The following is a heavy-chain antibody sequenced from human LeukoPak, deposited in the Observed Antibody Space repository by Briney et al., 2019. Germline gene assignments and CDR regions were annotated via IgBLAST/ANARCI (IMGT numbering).Heavy chain of an antibody. CDR2: IKQDGSEK. V-gene: IGHV3-7*01. Sequence: GGSLRLSCAASGFTSSSYWMSWVRQAPGKGLEWVANIKQDGSEKYYVDSVKGRFTISRDNAKNSLYLQMNSLRAEDTAVCYCAKVRNFRAPNYYYYGMDVWGQGTTVTVSS. J-gene: IGHJ6*02. CDR3: AKVRNFRAPNYYYYGMDV. CDR1: GFTSSSYW. D-gene: IGHD3-3*01.